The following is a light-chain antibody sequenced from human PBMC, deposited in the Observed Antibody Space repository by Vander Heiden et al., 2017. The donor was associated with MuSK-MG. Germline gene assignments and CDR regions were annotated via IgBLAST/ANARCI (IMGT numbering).Light chain of an antibody. J-gene: IGLJ2*01. Sequence: QSALTQPASVSGSPGQSITLSCTGTSSDVGSYNLVSWYQQHPGKAPKLMIYEGSKRPSGVSNRFSGSKSGNTASLTISGLQAEDEADYYCCSYAGSSTLTFGGGTKLTVL. CDR3: CSYAGSSTLT. CDR2: EGS. CDR1: SSDVGSYNL. V-gene: IGLV2-23*01.